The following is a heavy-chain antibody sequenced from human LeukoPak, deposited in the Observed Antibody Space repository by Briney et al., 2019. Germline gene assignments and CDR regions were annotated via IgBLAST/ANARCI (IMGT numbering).Heavy chain of an antibody. J-gene: IGHJ4*02. Sequence: GGSLRLSCAVSGFTFSSYDMSWVRQAPGKGLEWVSAIIGSGGSTYYADSVKGRFTISRDNSKNTLYLQMNSLRAEDTAVYYCAKDLRLGASDYWGQGTLVTVSS. CDR1: GFTFSSYD. CDR2: IIGSGGST. V-gene: IGHV3-23*01. CDR3: AKDLRLGASDY. D-gene: IGHD1-26*01.